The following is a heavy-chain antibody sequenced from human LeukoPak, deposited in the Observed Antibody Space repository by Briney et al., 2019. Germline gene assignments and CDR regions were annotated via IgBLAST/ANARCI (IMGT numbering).Heavy chain of an antibody. Sequence: PSETLSLTCTVSGGSISSYYWSWIRQPPGKGLEWIGYIYYSGSTNYNPSLKSRVTISVDTSKNQCSLKLSSVTAADTAVYYCARDRSGSYFDYWGQGTLVTVSS. J-gene: IGHJ4*02. CDR2: IYYSGST. CDR1: GGSISSYY. V-gene: IGHV4-59*01. CDR3: ARDRSGSYFDY. D-gene: IGHD1-26*01.